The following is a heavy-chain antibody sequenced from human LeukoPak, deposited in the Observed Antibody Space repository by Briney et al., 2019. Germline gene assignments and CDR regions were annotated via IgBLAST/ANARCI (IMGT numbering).Heavy chain of an antibody. CDR2: IGSSGSTV. V-gene: IGHV3-48*03. J-gene: IGHJ3*02. CDR1: GFSFSSYE. CDR3: ARDTLVYADSPDAFDI. D-gene: IGHD4-17*01. Sequence: GGSLRLSCAASGFSFSSYEMNWVRQAPGKGLEWVSYIGSSGSTVYYADYVKGRFTISRDNAKNSLYLQMNSLRDEDTAVYYCARDTLVYADSPDAFDIWGQGTMVTVSS.